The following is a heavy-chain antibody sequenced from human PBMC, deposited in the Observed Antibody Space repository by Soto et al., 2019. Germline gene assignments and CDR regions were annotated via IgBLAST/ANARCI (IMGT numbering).Heavy chain of an antibody. J-gene: IGHJ4*02. V-gene: IGHV1-69*13. CDR1: GGTFRSYG. CDR2: IIPIFGTT. CDR3: ARDYYDSSGYPGY. D-gene: IGHD3-22*01. Sequence: SVKVSCKASGGTFRSYGITWVRQAPGQGLEWMGGIIPIFGTTNYAQKFQGRVTITADESTNIAYMELSSLRSEDTAVYYCARDYYDSSGYPGYWGQGTLVTVSS.